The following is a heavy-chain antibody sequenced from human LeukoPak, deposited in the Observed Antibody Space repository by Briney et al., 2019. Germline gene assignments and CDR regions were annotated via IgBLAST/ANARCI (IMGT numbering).Heavy chain of an antibody. J-gene: IGHJ4*02. V-gene: IGHV4-39*01. CDR3: ARQIGRGLWAFDY. Sequence: PSETLSLTCTVSGGSITIADYWWAWIRQPPGKGLEWTASIYYSGGTHYNPALKSRVYISVDTSKSQFSLKLSSVTAADTAVYYCARQIGRGLWAFDYWGQGTPVTVSS. D-gene: IGHD2-21*01. CDR1: GGSITIADYW. CDR2: IYYSGGT.